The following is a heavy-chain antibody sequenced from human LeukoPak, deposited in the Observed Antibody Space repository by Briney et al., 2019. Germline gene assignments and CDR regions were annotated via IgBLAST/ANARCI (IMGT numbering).Heavy chain of an antibody. V-gene: IGHV3-30*04. CDR2: ISYDGSNK. CDR3: ARGLRYFDWLGDAFDI. J-gene: IGHJ3*02. CDR1: GFTFSSYA. D-gene: IGHD3-9*01. Sequence: GGSLRLSCAASGFTFSSYAMHWVRQALGKGLEWVAVISYDGSNKYYADSVKGRFTISRDNSKNTLYLQMNSLRAEDTAVYYCARGLRYFDWLGDAFDIWGQGTMVTVSS.